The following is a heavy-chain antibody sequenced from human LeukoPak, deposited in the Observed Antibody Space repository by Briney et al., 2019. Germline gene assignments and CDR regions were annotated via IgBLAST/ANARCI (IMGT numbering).Heavy chain of an antibody. Sequence: SEILSLTCTVSGGSISSSSYYWGWIRQPPGKGLEWIGSIYYSGSTYYNPSLKSRVTISVDTSKNQFSLKLSSVTAADTAVYYCAGGAVAGGFLAFDIWGQGTMVTVSS. CDR2: IYYSGST. J-gene: IGHJ3*02. CDR3: AGGAVAGGFLAFDI. CDR1: GGSISSSSYY. V-gene: IGHV4-39*01. D-gene: IGHD6-19*01.